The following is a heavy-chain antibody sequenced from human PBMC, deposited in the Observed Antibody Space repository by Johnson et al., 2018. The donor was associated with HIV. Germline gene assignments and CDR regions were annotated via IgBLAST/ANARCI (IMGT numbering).Heavy chain of an antibody. D-gene: IGHD4-17*01. CDR2: IGTAGDT. CDR1: GFTFSSYD. V-gene: IGHV3-13*01. J-gene: IGHJ3*02. CDR3: ARSGRGTLTTVPDAFDI. Sequence: VQLVETGGGLVQPGGSLRLSCAASGFTFSSYDMHWVRQATGKGLEWVSAIGTAGDTYYPGSVKGRFTITRENAKNSLDLQMTSLRAGDTAVYYCARSGRGTLTTVPDAFDIGGQGTMVTVSS.